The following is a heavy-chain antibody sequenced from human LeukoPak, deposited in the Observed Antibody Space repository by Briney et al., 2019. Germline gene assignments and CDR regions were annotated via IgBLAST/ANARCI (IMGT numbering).Heavy chain of an antibody. D-gene: IGHD5-18*01. CDR1: GLTFSSYS. Sequence: GGSLRLSCAASGLTFSSYSMTWVRQAPGKGLEWVSSISSSSNYIYYADSVKGRFTISRDNAKNSLYLQMNSLRAEDTAVYYCARDRVDTAMDTWGQGTLVTVSS. J-gene: IGHJ5*02. CDR3: ARDRVDTAMDT. CDR2: ISSSSNYI. V-gene: IGHV3-21*01.